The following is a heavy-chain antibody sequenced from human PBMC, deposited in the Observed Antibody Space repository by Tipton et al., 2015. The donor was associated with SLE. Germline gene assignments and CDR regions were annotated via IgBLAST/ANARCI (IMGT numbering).Heavy chain of an antibody. CDR2: INHSGST. CDR1: GGSFSGYY. D-gene: IGHD3-10*01. Sequence: TLSLTCAVYGGSFSGYYWSWIRQPPGKGLEWIGEINHSGSTNYNPSLKSRVTISLDTSKNQFSLKLSSVTAADTAVYYCARLRFGEYGSDYWGQGTLVTVSS. J-gene: IGHJ4*02. V-gene: IGHV4-34*01. CDR3: ARLRFGEYGSDY.